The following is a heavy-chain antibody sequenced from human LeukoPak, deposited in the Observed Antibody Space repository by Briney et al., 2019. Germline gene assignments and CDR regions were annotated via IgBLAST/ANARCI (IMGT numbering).Heavy chain of an antibody. J-gene: IGHJ4*02. CDR1: GGTFSSYA. D-gene: IGHD4-23*01. CDR2: IIPIFGTA. V-gene: IGHV1-69*13. CDR3: AREALYGGNSFDY. Sequence: GASVKVSCKASGGTFSSYAISWVRQAPGQGLEWMGGIIPIFGTANYAQKFQGRVTITADESTSTAYMELSSLRSEDTAVYYCAREALYGGNSFDYWGQGTLVTVSS.